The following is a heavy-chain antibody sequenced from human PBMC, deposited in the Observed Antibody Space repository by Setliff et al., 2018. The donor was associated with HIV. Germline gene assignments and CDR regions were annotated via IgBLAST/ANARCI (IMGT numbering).Heavy chain of an antibody. J-gene: IGHJ5*02. V-gene: IGHV3-33*01. CDR3: ARDRTCSGGSCYGT. D-gene: IGHD2-15*01. Sequence: GGSLRLSCAASGFSFSTYGMYWVRQAPGKGLEWVAVIWYDASGEHYADSVKGRFTISRDNSKNTLYLQMNSLRAEDTAVYYCARDRTCSGGSCYGTWGQGTMVTVSS. CDR1: GFSFSTYG. CDR2: IWYDASGE.